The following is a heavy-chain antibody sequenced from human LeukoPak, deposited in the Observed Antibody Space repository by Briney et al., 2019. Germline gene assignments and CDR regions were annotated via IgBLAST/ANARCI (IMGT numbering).Heavy chain of an antibody. D-gene: IGHD3-22*01. CDR1: GFIFNNYA. CDR2: IWYDGSNK. V-gene: IGHV3-33*08. CDR3: ARETDGSGYWWSFDY. J-gene: IGHJ4*02. Sequence: GGSLRLSCAASGFIFNNYAMSWVRQAPGKGLEWVAVIWYDGSNKYYADSVKGRFTISRDNSKNTLYLQMNSLRAEDTAVYYCARETDGSGYWWSFDYWGQGTLVTVSS.